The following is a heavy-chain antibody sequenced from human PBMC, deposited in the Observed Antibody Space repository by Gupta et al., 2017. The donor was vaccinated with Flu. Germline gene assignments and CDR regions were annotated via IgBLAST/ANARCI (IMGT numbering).Heavy chain of an antibody. J-gene: IGHJ3*02. CDR3: ARDYFQRSRGVFDI. D-gene: IGHD6-25*01. V-gene: IGHV3-7*01. CDR1: GFSFSNHW. Sequence: EVQLVESGGGLVQPGGSLRLSCAASGFSFSNHWMSWVRQATGKGLEWAAHINQDGSEKQYVDSVKGRFIISRDNAKNSLFLQMNSLRAEDTAMYYCARDYFQRSRGVFDIWGQGTTVTVSS. CDR2: INQDGSEK.